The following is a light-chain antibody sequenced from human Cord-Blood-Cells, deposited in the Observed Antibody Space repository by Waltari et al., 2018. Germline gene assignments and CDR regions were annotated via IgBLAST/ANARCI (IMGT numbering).Light chain of an antibody. CDR3: QQYYSTPVT. Sequence: DIVMTQSPDSLAVSLGERATINCKSSQSVLYSSNNKNYLAWYQQKPGQPPKLLMYCASIRESRVPDRFRGSGSGTDFTLTISSLQAEDVAVYYCQQYYSTPVTFGQGTRLEIK. J-gene: IGKJ5*01. CDR2: CAS. V-gene: IGKV4-1*01. CDR1: QSVLYSSNNKNY.